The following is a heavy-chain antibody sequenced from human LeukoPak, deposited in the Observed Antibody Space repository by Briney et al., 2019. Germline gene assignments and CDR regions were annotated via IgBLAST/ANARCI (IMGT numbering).Heavy chain of an antibody. D-gene: IGHD3-10*01. V-gene: IGHV3-7*01. CDR3: ARDQGMSY. Sequence: PGGSLRLSCAASGLTFSSYWMSWVRQAPGKGLEWVANIKQDGSEKYYVDSVKGRFTISRDNAKNSLYLQMNSLRAEDTAVYYRARDQGMSYWGQGTLVTVSS. J-gene: IGHJ4*02. CDR2: IKQDGSEK. CDR1: GLTFSSYW.